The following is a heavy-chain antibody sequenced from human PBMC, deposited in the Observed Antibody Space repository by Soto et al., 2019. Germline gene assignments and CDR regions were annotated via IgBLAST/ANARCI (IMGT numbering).Heavy chain of an antibody. J-gene: IGHJ4*02. Sequence: QVQLQESGPGLVKPSLTLSLTCTVSGGSISSGGYYWSWIRQHPGKGLEWVGYIYYSGSTYYNPSLKSRVTISVDTSKNQFSLKLSSVTAADTAVYYCARSRAYDYIWGSYRIIDYWGQGTLVTVSS. V-gene: IGHV4-31*03. CDR1: GGSISSGGYY. D-gene: IGHD3-16*02. CDR2: IYYSGST. CDR3: ARSRAYDYIWGSYRIIDY.